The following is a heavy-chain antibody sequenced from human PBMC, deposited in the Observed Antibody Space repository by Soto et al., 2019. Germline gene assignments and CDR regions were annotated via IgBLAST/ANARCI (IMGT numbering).Heavy chain of an antibody. CDR2: IYYSGST. D-gene: IGHD4-17*01. CDR3: ARHPTTVTTRYFDY. J-gene: IGHJ4*02. Sequence: SETLSLTCTVSGGSISSSSYYWGWIRQPPGKGLEWIGSIYYSGSTYYNPSLKSRSTITVETSKNQFSLKLSSVTAADTAVYYCARHPTTVTTRYFDYWGQGTLVTVSS. CDR1: GGSISSSSYY. V-gene: IGHV4-39*01.